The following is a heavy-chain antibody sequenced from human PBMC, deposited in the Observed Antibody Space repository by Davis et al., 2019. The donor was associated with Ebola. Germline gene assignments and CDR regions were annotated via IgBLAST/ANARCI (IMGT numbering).Heavy chain of an antibody. Sequence: GGSLRLSCAVSGFTFSNAWMSWVRQAPGKGLEWVGRIKSKTDGGTTDYAAPVKGRFAMSRDDSKNTLYLQMNSLKIEDTAVYYCTTLSTVTTMYFDLWGRGTLVTVSS. V-gene: IGHV3-15*01. J-gene: IGHJ2*01. D-gene: IGHD4-17*01. CDR3: TTLSTVTTMYFDL. CDR2: IKSKTDGGTT. CDR1: GFTFSNAW.